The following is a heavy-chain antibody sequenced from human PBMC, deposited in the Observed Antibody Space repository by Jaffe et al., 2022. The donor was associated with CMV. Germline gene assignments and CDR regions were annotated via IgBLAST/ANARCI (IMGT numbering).Heavy chain of an antibody. CDR1: GYTFTSYY. CDR3: ARDPGGYDSSGYFDAFDI. CDR2: INPSGGST. V-gene: IGHV1-46*01. Sequence: QVQLVQSGAEVKKPGASVKVSCKASGYTFTSYYMHWVRQAPGQGLEWMGIINPSGGSTSYAQKFQGRVTMTRDTSTSTVYMELSSLRSEDTAVYYCARDPGGYDSSGYFDAFDIWGQGTMVTVSS. J-gene: IGHJ3*02. D-gene: IGHD3-22*01.